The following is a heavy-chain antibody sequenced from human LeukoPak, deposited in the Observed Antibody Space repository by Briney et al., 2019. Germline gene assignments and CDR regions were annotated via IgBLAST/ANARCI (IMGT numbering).Heavy chain of an antibody. V-gene: IGHV1-69*13. J-gene: IGHJ4*02. CDR2: IIPIFGTA. Sequence: SVKVSCKASGGTFSSYAISWVRQAPGQGLEWMGGIIPIFGTANYAQKFQGRVTITADESTSTAYMELSSLRSEDTAVYYCASSPEGHDYGDYWGQGTLVTVSS. CDR1: GGTFSSYA. CDR3: ASSPEGHDYGDY.